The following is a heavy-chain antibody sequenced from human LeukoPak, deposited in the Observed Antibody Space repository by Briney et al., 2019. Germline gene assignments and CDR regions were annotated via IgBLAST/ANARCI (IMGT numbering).Heavy chain of an antibody. V-gene: IGHV4-59*08. Sequence: SETLSLTCTVSGGSITNYYWSWIRQPPGKGLEWIGFIRYSGNTRYNPSLNSRVTISVDTAKNHFSLRPSSVTAADTAVYYCARHKGSGTYPLDYWGQGILVTVSS. D-gene: IGHD3-10*01. CDR1: GGSITNYY. CDR2: IRYSGNT. J-gene: IGHJ4*02. CDR3: ARHKGSGTYPLDY.